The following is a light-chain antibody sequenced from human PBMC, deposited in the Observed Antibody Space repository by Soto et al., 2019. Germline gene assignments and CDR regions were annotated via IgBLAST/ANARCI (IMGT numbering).Light chain of an antibody. Sequence: AVRMTQSPSSFSASTGDRVTITCRASQGISSYLAWYQQKPWKAPKLLIYAASTLQSGVPSRFSGSGSGTDFTLTISCLQSEDFATYYCQQYDSYPQTFGHGTTLEI. CDR1: QGISSY. CDR3: QQYDSYPQT. V-gene: IGKV1-8*01. CDR2: AAS. J-gene: IGKJ2*01.